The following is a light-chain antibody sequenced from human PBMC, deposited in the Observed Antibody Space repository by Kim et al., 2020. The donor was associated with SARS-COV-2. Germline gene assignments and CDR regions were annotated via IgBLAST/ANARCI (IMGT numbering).Light chain of an antibody. J-gene: IGKJ5*01. CDR1: QSVSRN. CDR3: QQYNNWNT. CDR2: GTS. V-gene: IGKV3-15*01. Sequence: SVSPGERVSRSCRASQSVSRNLAWHQQKPGQAPRPLIYGTSMRATGVTDRFSGSGSGTEFTLTISSLQSEDVAVYYCQQYNNWNTFGQGTRLEIK.